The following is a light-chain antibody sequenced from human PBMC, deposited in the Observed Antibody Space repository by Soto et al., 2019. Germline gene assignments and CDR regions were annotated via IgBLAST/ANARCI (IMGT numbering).Light chain of an antibody. CDR1: GSDVRTYNL. CDR3: CSYAGDKTSV. CDR2: EAS. V-gene: IGLV2-23*01. Sequence: QSVLTQPASVSGSPGQSITISCTVTGSDVRTYNLVSWYQQHPGKVPKLIIYEASKRPSGVSNRFSGSQPGNTASLTVSGLQAEDEADYYCCSYAGDKTSVFGSGPKVTVL. J-gene: IGLJ1*01.